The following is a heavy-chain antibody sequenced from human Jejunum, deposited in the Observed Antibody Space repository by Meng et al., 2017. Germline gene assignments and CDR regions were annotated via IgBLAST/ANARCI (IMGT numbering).Heavy chain of an antibody. CDR2: LWYDGSKD. D-gene: IGHD1-26*01. CDR3: AKSGWDYWYFDL. V-gene: IGHV3-33*06. J-gene: IGHJ2*01. Sequence: VESWGGVARPWRAATMPYAASGFNLTIYAMNWVRQAPGKGLEWVAALWYDGSKDYYTDSVKGRFTISRDTSKNTLYLQMNSLRAEDTAVYYCAKSGWDYWYFDLWGRGALVTVSS. CDR1: GFNLTIYA.